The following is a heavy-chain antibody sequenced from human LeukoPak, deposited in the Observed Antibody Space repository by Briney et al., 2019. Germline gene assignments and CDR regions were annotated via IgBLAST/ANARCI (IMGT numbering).Heavy chain of an antibody. J-gene: IGHJ4*02. CDR1: GVSMSTYF. D-gene: IGHD3-10*01. CDR3: ARDIYGSGYGYFDQ. CDR2: IHYTGET. V-gene: IGHV4-59*01. Sequence: PSETLSLTCSVSGVSMSTYFWSWIRQPPGKGLEWLAFIHYTGETNYNPSLRSRLTISVDTSKNQFSLRLSSLTAADTAIYCCARDIYGSGYGYFDQWGQGALVAVSS.